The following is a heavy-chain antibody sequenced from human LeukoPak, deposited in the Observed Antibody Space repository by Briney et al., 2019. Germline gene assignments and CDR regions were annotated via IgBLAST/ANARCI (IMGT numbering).Heavy chain of an antibody. Sequence: GGSLRLSCTASGFTFEYYVMNWVRQAPGKGLEWVASISSTGNYINYADSLKGRLTISRDNANNSLSLQMNSLRAEDTAVYHCARDWSGSYASYHYYMDVWGKGTTVTVSS. CDR1: GFTFEYYV. CDR2: ISSTGNYI. V-gene: IGHV3-21*01. CDR3: ARDWSGSYASYHYYMDV. J-gene: IGHJ6*03. D-gene: IGHD1-26*01.